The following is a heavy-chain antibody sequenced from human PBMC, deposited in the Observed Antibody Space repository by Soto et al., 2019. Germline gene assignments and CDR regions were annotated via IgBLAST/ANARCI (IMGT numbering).Heavy chain of an antibody. CDR3: ARVRYSNSGGYYGMDV. J-gene: IGHJ6*02. CDR1: GFTFSSNA. Sequence: SLRRSCAGSGFTFSSNALHWVRQAPCKGLRWVAVISYDGSNKYYADSVKGRFTISRDNSKNTLYLQMNSLRAEDTAVYYCARVRYSNSGGYYGMDVWGQGTTVTVSS. CDR2: ISYDGSNK. V-gene: IGHV3-30-3*01. D-gene: IGHD4-4*01.